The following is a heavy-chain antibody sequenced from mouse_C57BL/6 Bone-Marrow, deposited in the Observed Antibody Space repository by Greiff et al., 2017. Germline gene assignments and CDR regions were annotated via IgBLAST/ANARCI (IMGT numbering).Heavy chain of an antibody. CDR2: INPGSGGT. CDR3: ARSPYFDY. J-gene: IGHJ2*01. CDR1: GYAFTNYL. V-gene: IGHV1-54*01. Sequence: VQLQQSGAELVRPGTSVKVSCKASGYAFTNYLIEWVKQRPGQGLEWIGVINPGSGGTNYNEKFKGKATLTADKSSSTAYMQLSSLTSEDSAVYFCARSPYFDYWGQGTTRTVSS.